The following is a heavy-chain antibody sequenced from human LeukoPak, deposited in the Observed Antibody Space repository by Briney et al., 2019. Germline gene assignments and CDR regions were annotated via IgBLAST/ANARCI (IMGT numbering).Heavy chain of an antibody. CDR2: INPNSGGT. J-gene: IGHJ4*02. CDR3: AREYYDSSAYNQEAIDY. D-gene: IGHD3-22*01. Sequence: GASVKVSCKASGYTFTDYYMHWVRQAPGQGLAWLGWINPNSGGTNYAQKFQGRVTMTRDTSISTAYMELSRLRSDDTAVYYCAREYYDSSAYNQEAIDYWGQGTLVTVSS. V-gene: IGHV1-2*02. CDR1: GYTFTDYY.